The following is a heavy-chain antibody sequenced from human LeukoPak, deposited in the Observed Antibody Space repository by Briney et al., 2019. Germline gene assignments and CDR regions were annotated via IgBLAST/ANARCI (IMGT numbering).Heavy chain of an antibody. CDR3: ARASGYDAFDI. CDR1: GFTFTSYA. Sequence: GGTLRLSCAASGFTFTSYAMHWVRQAPGKGLEWVAVISYDGSNKYYADSVKGRFTISRDNSKNTLYLQMNSLRAEDTAVYYCARASGYDAFDIWGQGTMVT. J-gene: IGHJ3*02. V-gene: IGHV3-30-3*01. CDR2: ISYDGSNK. D-gene: IGHD5-12*01.